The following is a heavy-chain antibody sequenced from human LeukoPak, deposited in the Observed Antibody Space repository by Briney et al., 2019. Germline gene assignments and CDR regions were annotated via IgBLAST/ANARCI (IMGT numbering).Heavy chain of an antibody. Sequence: SETLSLTCAVSGYSISSGYYWGWIRQPPGKGLEWIGSIYHSGSTYYNPSLKSRVTISVDTSKNQFSLKLSSVTAADTAVYHCARLYCSSTSCYRWDAFDIWGQGTMVTVSS. V-gene: IGHV4-38-2*01. D-gene: IGHD2-2*01. CDR2: IYHSGST. J-gene: IGHJ3*02. CDR1: GYSISSGYY. CDR3: ARLYCSSTSCYRWDAFDI.